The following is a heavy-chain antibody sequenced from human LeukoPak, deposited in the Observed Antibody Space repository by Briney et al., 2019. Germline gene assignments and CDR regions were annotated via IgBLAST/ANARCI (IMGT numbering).Heavy chain of an antibody. V-gene: IGHV1-69*13. J-gene: IGHJ4*02. CDR3: AREPPYYYDSSGSPMGY. CDR1: GGTFSSYA. D-gene: IGHD3-22*01. CDR2: IIPIFGTA. Sequence: RASVKVSCKASGGTFSSYAISWVRQAPGQGLEWMGGIIPIFGTANYAQKFQGRVTITADESTSTAYMELSSLRSEDTAVYYCAREPPYYYDSSGSPMGYWGQGTLVTVSS.